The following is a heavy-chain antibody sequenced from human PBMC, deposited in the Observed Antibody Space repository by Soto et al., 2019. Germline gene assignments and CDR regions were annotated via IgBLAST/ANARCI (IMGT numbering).Heavy chain of an antibody. V-gene: IGHV3-23*01. J-gene: IGHJ4*02. CDR3: VRGSKDSYPGSRIVDF. CDR1: GLTFGSRA. Sequence: EVQLLESGGDLIQPGGSLRLSCVASGLTFGSRAMSWVRQSPGEGLEWVSTITDTGGDAKYADSVRGRFAISRDNSKNTLYLQMSALSAEDSAIYFCVRGSKDSYPGSRIVDFWGRGTLVTVSS. D-gene: IGHD3-10*01. CDR2: ITDTGGDA.